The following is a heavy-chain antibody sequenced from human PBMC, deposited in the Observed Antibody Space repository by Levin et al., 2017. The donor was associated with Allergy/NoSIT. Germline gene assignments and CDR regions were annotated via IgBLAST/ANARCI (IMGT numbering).Heavy chain of an antibody. V-gene: IGHV3-74*01. CDR1: GFIFTGNW. Sequence: GGSLRLSCAASGFIFTGNWMHWVRQTPGKGLMWVARIKSDGRGTDYADSVKGRFTISRDNAGNTLYLQMSSLRAEDTAVYYCARDFFYSIGDWGQGTLVTVSS. CDR3: ARDFFYSIGD. D-gene: IGHD4-11*01. J-gene: IGHJ4*02. CDR2: IKSDGRGT.